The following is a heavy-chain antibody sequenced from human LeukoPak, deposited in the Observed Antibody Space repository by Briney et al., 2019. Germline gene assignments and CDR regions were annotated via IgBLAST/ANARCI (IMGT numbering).Heavy chain of an antibody. CDR3: ARVAVSRQYYYDSSGYYYSGAFDI. D-gene: IGHD3-22*01. Sequence: SETLSLTCTVSGGSISSGGFYWSWIRQHPGKGLEWIGYIYYSGSTYYNPSLKSRVTISVDTSKNQFSRKLSSVTAADTAVYYCARVAVSRQYYYDSSGYYYSGAFDIWGQGTMVTVSS. CDR1: GGSISSGGFY. CDR2: IYYSGST. V-gene: IGHV4-31*03. J-gene: IGHJ3*02.